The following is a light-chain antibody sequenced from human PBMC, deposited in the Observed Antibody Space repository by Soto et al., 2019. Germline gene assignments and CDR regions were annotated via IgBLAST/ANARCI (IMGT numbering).Light chain of an antibody. V-gene: IGKV1-5*01. Sequence: SSLSEXIGDXDTIXXLASQSINRWLAWYQEKPGRAYKLLIYEASNVKRGVPSRFSGRGSGTEFALTISSLQPDDFATYHCQEYSTYFWSFGQGTKLDIK. CDR1: QSINRW. J-gene: IGKJ1*01. CDR3: QEYSTYFWS. CDR2: EAS.